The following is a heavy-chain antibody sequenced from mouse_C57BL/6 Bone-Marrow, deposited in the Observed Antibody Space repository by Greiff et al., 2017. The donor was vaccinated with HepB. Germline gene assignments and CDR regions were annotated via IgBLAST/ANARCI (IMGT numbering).Heavy chain of an antibody. Sequence: EVQLQQSGPELVKPGASVKISCKASGYSFTDYSMNWVKQSHGKSLEWIGEINPNYGTTSYNQKFKGKATLTVDQSSSTAYMQLNSLTSEDSAVYYCARQGVTRSEFGYWGQGTPVTVSA. CDR1: GYSFTDYS. D-gene: IGHD2-2*01. J-gene: IGHJ3*01. CDR3: ARQGVTRSEFGY. CDR2: INPNYGTT. V-gene: IGHV1-39*01.